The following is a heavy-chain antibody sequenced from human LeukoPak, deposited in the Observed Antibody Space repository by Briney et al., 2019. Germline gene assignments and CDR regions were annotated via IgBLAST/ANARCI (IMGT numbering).Heavy chain of an antibody. CDR3: AKDRAWEVRRFGDYDY. V-gene: IGHV3-30*02. D-gene: IGHD3-10*01. Sequence: GGSLRLSCAASRFSFSSYGIDWVRQAPGEGRGWVAFIRYDRSNEYYADSVKGRFTISRDNSKNTLYLQMNSLRPEETAVYYCAKDRAWEVRRFGDYDYWGQGTLVTVSS. CDR1: RFSFSSYG. J-gene: IGHJ4*02. CDR2: IRYDRSNE.